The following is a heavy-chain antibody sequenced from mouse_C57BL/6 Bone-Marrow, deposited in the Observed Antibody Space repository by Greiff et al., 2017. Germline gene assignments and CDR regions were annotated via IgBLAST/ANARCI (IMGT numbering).Heavy chain of an antibody. V-gene: IGHV5-4*01. J-gene: IGHJ4*01. D-gene: IGHD1-1*01. CDR2: ISDGGSYT. CDR1: GFTFRSYA. CDR3: ARDRYDSSLYAIAD. Sequence: EVKLVESGGGLVKPGGSLKISCAASGFTFRSYAMYWVRQTTEKRLEWVATISDGGSYTYYPDNVKGRFTFSRDNAKNNLYLQMSHLKSEDTAMYYCARDRYDSSLYAIADWGQGTSVTVSS.